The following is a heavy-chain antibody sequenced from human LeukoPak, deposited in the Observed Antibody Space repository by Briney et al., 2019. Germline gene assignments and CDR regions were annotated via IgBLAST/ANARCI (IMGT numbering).Heavy chain of an antibody. CDR1: GYTFTGCY. V-gene: IGHV1-2*02. CDR2: INPNSGGT. J-gene: IGHJ5*02. D-gene: IGHD1-1*01. Sequence: ASVKVSCKASGYTFTGCYMHWVRQAPGQGLEWMGWINPNSGGTNYAQKFQGRVTMTRDTSISTAYMELSRLRSDDTAVYYCARDGDWNDRGWFDPWGQGTLVTVSS. CDR3: ARDGDWNDRGWFDP.